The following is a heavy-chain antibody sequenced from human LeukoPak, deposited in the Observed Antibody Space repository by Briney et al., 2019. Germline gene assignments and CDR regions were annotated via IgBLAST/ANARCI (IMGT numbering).Heavy chain of an antibody. V-gene: IGHV1-46*01. D-gene: IGHD1-26*01. Sequence: GSVKVSCKASGYTFTSYYMHWVRQAPGQGLEWMGIINPSGGSTSYAQKFQGRVTMTRDTSTSTVYMELSSLRSEDTAVYYCARGVSGWGLQKRGDFDYWGQGTLVTVSS. CDR1: GYTFTSYY. CDR2: INPSGGST. CDR3: ARGVSGWGLQKRGDFDY. J-gene: IGHJ4*02.